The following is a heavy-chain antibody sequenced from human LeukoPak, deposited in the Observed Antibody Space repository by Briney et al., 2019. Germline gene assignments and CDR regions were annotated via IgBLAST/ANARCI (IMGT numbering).Heavy chain of an antibody. CDR3: ARFTIYGNWFDP. D-gene: IGHD3-3*01. J-gene: IGHJ5*02. V-gene: IGHV4-31*03. Sequence: SQTLSLTCTVSGGSISSGGYYWSWIRQHPGKGLEWIGHIYYSGSTYYNPSLKSRVTISVDTSKNQFSLKLSSVTAADTAVYYCARFTIYGNWFDPWGQGTLVTVSS. CDR1: GGSISSGGYY. CDR2: IYYSGST.